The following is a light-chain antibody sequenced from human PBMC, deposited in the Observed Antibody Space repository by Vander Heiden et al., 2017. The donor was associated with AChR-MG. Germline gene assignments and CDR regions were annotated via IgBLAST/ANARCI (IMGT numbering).Light chain of an antibody. J-gene: IGLJ2*01. CDR1: NIGRES. CDR2: DDS. V-gene: IGLV3-21*02. Sequence: SAVLTQPPSVSVAPGQAARRHWGGNNIGRESVHWYQQKPGQAPMLVIFDDSDRAPGIPERISGSKTGNTAPLTISRVEAGDEADYYCHIWDSSSDHVLFGGGTKLTAL. CDR3: HIWDSSSDHVL.